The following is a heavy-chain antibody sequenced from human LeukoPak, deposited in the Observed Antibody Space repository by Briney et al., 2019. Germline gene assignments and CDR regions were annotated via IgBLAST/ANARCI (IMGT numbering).Heavy chain of an antibody. J-gene: IGHJ6*04. V-gene: IGHV3-48*04. Sequence: GGSQRLPCAASGFTFSSYSMNWVRQAPGKGLEWVSYISSSGSTIYYADSVKGRFTISRDNAKNSLYLQMNSLRAEDTAVYYCAELGITMIGGVWGKGTTVTISS. CDR3: AELGITMIGGV. D-gene: IGHD3-10*02. CDR1: GFTFSSYS. CDR2: ISSSGSTI.